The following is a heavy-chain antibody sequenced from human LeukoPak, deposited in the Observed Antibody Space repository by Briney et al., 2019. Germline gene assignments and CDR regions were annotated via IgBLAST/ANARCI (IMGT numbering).Heavy chain of an antibody. CDR2: IYTSGST. V-gene: IGHV4-61*02. CDR3: AREDTIIWGFDP. J-gene: IGHJ5*02. Sequence: PSQTLSLTCTVSGGSISSGGYYWSWIRQPAGKGLEWIGRIYTSGSTNYNPSLKSRVTISVDTSKNQFSLKLSSVTAADTAVYYCAREDTIIWGFDPWGQGTLVTVSS. D-gene: IGHD5-12*01. CDR1: GGSISSGGYY.